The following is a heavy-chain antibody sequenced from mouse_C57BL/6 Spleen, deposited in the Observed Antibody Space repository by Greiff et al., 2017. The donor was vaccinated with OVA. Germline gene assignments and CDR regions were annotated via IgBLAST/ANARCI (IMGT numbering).Heavy chain of an antibody. CDR3: ARSPPYGSSTYAMDY. CDR2: INPNNGGT. CDR1: GYTFTDYY. V-gene: IGHV1-26*01. D-gene: IGHD1-1*01. Sequence: EVQLQQSGPELVKPGASVKISCKASGYTFTDYYMNWVKQSHGKSLEWIGDINPNNGGTSYNKKSKGKATLTVDKSSSTAYMELRSLTSEDSAVYYCARSPPYGSSTYAMDYWGQGTSVTVSS. J-gene: IGHJ4*01.